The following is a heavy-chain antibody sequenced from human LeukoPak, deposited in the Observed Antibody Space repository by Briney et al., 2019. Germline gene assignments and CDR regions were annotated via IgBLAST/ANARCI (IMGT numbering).Heavy chain of an antibody. CDR2: MSSRSGIT. D-gene: IGHD4/OR15-4a*01. CDR1: GFNFSDHN. CDR3: AKYVDYGQAFDY. Sequence: GGSLRLSCVASGFNFSDHNMNWIRHSPGKGLQWISYMSSRSGITHYADSVKGRFTISRDNAKNSLYLQMNSLRAEDTALYYCAKYVDYGQAFDYWGQGALVTVSS. V-gene: IGHV3-11*01. J-gene: IGHJ4*02.